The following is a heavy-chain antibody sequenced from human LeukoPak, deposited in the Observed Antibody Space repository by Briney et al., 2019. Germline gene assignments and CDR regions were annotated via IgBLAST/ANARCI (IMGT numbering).Heavy chain of an antibody. V-gene: IGHV3-21*01. J-gene: IGHJ3*02. CDR1: GFTFSSYS. Sequence: GGSLRLSCAASGFTFSSYSMNWVRQAPGKGLEWVSSISSSSSYIYYADSVKGRFTISRDNSKNTLYLQMNSLRAEDTAVYYCARKQLDGSAFDIWGQGTMVTVSS. CDR2: ISSSSSYI. CDR3: ARKQLDGSAFDI. D-gene: IGHD1-26*01.